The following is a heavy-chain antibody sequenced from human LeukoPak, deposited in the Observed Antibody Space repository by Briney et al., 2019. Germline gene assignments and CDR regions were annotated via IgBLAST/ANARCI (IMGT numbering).Heavy chain of an antibody. Sequence: SETLSLTCAVSGGSISSSNWWSWVRQPPGKGLEWIGEIYHSGSTNYNPSLQSRVTLSLDTPKNQFSLKLSSVTAADTAVYYCAGVSNGEYYSYGMDVWGQGTTVTVSS. CDR3: AGVSNGEYYSYGMDV. J-gene: IGHJ6*02. D-gene: IGHD2/OR15-2a*01. CDR2: IYHSGST. V-gene: IGHV4-4*02. CDR1: GGSISSSNW.